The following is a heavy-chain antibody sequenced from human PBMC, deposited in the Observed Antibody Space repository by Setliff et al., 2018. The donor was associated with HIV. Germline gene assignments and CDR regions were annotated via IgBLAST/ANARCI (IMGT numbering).Heavy chain of an antibody. Sequence: ASVKVSCKASGYTFIDKYMHWVRQAPGKGLHWMGRIDPENDETKYSQKFQVRFTMTADRSTDTAYMELSGLRSEDTAIYYCVLNSTGASRFDYWGQGTLVTVSS. CDR3: VLNSTGASRFDY. CDR1: GYTFIDKY. CDR2: IDPENDET. D-gene: IGHD4-17*01. J-gene: IGHJ4*02. V-gene: IGHV1-69-2*01.